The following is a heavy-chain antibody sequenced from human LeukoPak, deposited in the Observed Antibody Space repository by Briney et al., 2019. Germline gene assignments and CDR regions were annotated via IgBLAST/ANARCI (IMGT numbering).Heavy chain of an antibody. CDR3: ARMSSGWYRYYYYYMDV. D-gene: IGHD6-19*01. J-gene: IGHJ6*03. CDR2: INHSGST. V-gene: IGHV4-34*01. CDR1: GGSFSGYY. Sequence: SETLSLTCAVYGGSFSGYYWSWIRQPPGKGLEWIGEINHSGSTNYNPSLKSRVTISVDTSKNQFSLKLSSVTAADTAVYYCARMSSGWYRYYYYYMDVWGKGTTVTVSS.